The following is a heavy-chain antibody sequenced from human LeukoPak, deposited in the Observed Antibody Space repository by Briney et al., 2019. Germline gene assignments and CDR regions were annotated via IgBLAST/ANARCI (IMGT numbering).Heavy chain of an antibody. V-gene: IGHV3-23*01. D-gene: IGHD2-8*01. CDR1: GFTFSSYA. CDR3: AKVGTPMYFYFDY. CDR2: ITERDSGT. J-gene: IGHJ4*02. Sequence: GGSLTLSCAASGFTFSSYAMQWVRQTPGKGLQWVSGITERDSGTYYTDSVKGRFTISRDNSKNTLYLQMNSLRAEDTAVYYCAKVGTPMYFYFDYWGQGTLVTVSS.